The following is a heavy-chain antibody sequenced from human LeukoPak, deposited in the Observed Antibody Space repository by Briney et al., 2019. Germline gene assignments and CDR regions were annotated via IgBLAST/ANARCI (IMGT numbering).Heavy chain of an antibody. CDR2: ISSSGSTI. J-gene: IGHJ6*02. D-gene: IGHD3-10*01. V-gene: IGHV3-11*01. CDR1: EFTFSDYS. CDR3: ARETMVRGVIYGMDV. Sequence: GGPLKLSCEASEFTFSDYSMSWIPQAPGKGREGFPYISSSGSTIYYADSVKGRFTISRDNAKNSLYLQMNSLRAEDTAVYYCARETMVRGVIYGMDVWGQGTTVTVSS.